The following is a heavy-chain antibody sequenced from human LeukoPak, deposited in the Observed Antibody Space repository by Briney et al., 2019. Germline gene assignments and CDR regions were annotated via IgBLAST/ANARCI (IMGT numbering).Heavy chain of an antibody. J-gene: IGHJ4*02. D-gene: IGHD3-22*01. Sequence: ASVKVSCKASGGTFSSYAISWVRQAPGQGLERMGRINPTGGSTTYAQNFQGRVTMTRDTSTTTVYMEVSSLSSEDTAVYYCARAGYDSSGYYSYWGQGTLVTVSS. CDR3: ARAGYDSSGYYSY. V-gene: IGHV1-46*01. CDR1: GGTFSSYA. CDR2: INPTGGST.